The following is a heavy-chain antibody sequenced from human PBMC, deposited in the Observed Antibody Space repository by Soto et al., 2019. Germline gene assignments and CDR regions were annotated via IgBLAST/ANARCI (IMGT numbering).Heavy chain of an antibody. D-gene: IGHD2-15*01. V-gene: IGHV3-23*01. Sequence: TNYAMTWVRQAPGKGLEWVAVITGLSDGMHYADCVKGRLTISRDNSKNTLFLQMNSLRAEDTALYYCAKGISGSRYSALDYWGQGTLVTVSS. J-gene: IGHJ4*02. CDR1: TNYA. CDR2: ITGLSDGM. CDR3: AKGISGSRYSALDY.